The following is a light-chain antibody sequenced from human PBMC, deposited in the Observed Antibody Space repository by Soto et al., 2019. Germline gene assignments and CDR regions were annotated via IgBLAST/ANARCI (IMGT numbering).Light chain of an antibody. CDR2: DVS. J-gene: IGLJ1*01. V-gene: IGLV2-14*03. CDR3: NSYTSSSTFV. Sequence: QSALAQPASVSGSPGQSITISCAGNSSDVGGYNYVSWYQHHPGKAPKLMIYDVSNRPSGVSNRFSGSKSGNTASLTISGLQAVDEADYYCNSYTSSSTFVFGTGTKLTVL. CDR1: SSDVGGYNY.